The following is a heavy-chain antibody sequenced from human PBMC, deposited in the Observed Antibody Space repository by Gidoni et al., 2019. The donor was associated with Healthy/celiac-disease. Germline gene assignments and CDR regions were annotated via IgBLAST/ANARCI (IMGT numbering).Heavy chain of an antibody. V-gene: IGHV1-8*01. D-gene: IGHD2-15*01. CDR1: GYTFPSSD. CDR2: MNPNSGNT. CDR3: ARGGGSLDF. J-gene: IGHJ4*02. Sequence: QVQLVQSGAEVKKPGASVKVSCRASGYTFPSSDISWVRQAAGQGLEWMGWMNPNSGNTGFAQKFQGRVTMTRDTSISTAYMELSSLRSEDTAMYYCARGGGSLDFWGQGTLVTVFS.